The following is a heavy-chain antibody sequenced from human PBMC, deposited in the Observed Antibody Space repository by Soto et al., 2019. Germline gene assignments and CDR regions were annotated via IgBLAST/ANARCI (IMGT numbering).Heavy chain of an antibody. CDR3: ARGYCSGGRCLWAFDI. Sequence: ASVKVSCKASGYTFTSYDINWVRQATGQGLEWMGWMNPNSGNTGYAQKFQGRVTMTRNTSISTAYMELSSLRSEDTAVYYCARGYCSGGRCLWAFDIWGQGTMVTVSS. D-gene: IGHD2-15*01. CDR2: MNPNSGNT. J-gene: IGHJ3*02. CDR1: GYTFTSYD. V-gene: IGHV1-8*01.